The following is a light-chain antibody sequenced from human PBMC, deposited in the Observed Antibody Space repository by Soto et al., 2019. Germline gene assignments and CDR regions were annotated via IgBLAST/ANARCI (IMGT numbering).Light chain of an antibody. CDR3: QQRDDWAFT. CDR1: QSISDY. J-gene: IGKJ3*01. V-gene: IGKV3-11*01. Sequence: EIVLTQSPATLSLSPGERATLSCRASQSISDYLGWYQQKPGQAPRLLIYDASNSATGIPARFSGRGSGTAFTLTISSLEPEDFGVYYCQQRDDWAFTFGPGTKVDIK. CDR2: DAS.